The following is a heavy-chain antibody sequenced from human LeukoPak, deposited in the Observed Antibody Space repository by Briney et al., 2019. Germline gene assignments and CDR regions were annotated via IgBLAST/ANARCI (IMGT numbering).Heavy chain of an antibody. V-gene: IGHV3-21*01. CDR1: GFTFSSYS. J-gene: IGHJ5*02. Sequence: GGSLRLSCAASGFTFSSYSMNLVRQAPGKGPEWVSSISSSSSYIYYADSVKGRFTISRDNAKNSLYLQMNSLRAEDTAVYYCARDFSYGDFWFDPWGQGTLVTVSS. CDR3: ARDFSYGDFWFDP. CDR2: ISSSSSYI. D-gene: IGHD4-17*01.